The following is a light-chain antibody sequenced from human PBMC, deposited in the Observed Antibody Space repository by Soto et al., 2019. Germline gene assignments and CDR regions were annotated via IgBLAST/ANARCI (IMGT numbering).Light chain of an antibody. Sequence: QSVLTQPASVSGSPGQSITISCTGTSSDVGAYNYVSWYQQHSGKAPKLIIYEVTNRPSGVSNRFSASKSVNTASLTIFGLQAEDEADYYCSSYTSSSSWVFGGGTKLTVL. CDR1: SSDVGAYNY. CDR3: SSYTSSSSWV. CDR2: EVT. V-gene: IGLV2-14*01. J-gene: IGLJ3*02.